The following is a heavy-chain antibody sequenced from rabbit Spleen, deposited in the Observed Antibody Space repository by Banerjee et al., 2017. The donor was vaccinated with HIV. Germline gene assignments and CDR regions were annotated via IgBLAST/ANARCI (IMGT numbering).Heavy chain of an antibody. J-gene: IGHJ4*01. V-gene: IGHV1S40*01. CDR1: GVSFSGSSY. CDR2: IETGSSGFT. CDR3: ARGSAAMTMVITGYYLNL. Sequence: QSLEESGGDLVKPGASLTLTCAASGVSFSGSSYMCWVRQAPGKGLEWIACIETGSSGFTYFASWAKGRFTISKTSSTTVTLQMTSLTAADTATYFCARGSAAMTMVITGYYLNLWGQGTLVTVS. D-gene: IGHD2-1*01.